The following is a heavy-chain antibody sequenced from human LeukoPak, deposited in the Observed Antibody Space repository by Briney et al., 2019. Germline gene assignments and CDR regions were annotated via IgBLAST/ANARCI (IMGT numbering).Heavy chain of an antibody. CDR1: GGTFSCYA. D-gene: IGHD3-9*01. Sequence: GASVKVSCKASGGTFSCYAISWVRQAPGQGLEWMGGTIPIFGTANYAQKFQGRVTITADESTSTAYMELSSLRSEDTAVYYCARGPYYDILTGYYFLDYWGQGTLVTVSS. CDR3: ARGPYYDILTGYYFLDY. CDR2: TIPIFGTA. J-gene: IGHJ4*02. V-gene: IGHV1-69*13.